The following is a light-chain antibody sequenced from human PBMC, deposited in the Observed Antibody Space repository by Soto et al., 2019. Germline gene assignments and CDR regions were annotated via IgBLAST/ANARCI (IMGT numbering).Light chain of an antibody. CDR2: GAS. CDR1: QSISNN. Sequence: EIVMTQSPATLSVSPGERATLSCRASQSISNNVAWYQQKPGQAPRLLISGASTRATGIPARFSGSGSGTEFTLTISSRQSEDFAVYYCQQYNDWPPSTFGQGTKLEIK. J-gene: IGKJ2*02. V-gene: IGKV3-15*01. CDR3: QQYNDWPPST.